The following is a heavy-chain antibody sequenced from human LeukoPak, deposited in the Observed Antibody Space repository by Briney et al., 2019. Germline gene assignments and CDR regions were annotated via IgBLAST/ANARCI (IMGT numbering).Heavy chain of an antibody. Sequence: GSLRLSCAVSGFTFRTYWMTWVRQAPGKGLEWIGSIYYSGSTYYNPSLKSRVTISVDTSKNQFSLNLRSVTAADTAVYYCARSNNGGESYYFYYMDVWGKGTTVTVSS. V-gene: IGHV4-39*07. D-gene: IGHD3-16*01. J-gene: IGHJ6*03. CDR1: GFTFRTYW. CDR2: IYYSGST. CDR3: ARSNNGGESYYFYYMDV.